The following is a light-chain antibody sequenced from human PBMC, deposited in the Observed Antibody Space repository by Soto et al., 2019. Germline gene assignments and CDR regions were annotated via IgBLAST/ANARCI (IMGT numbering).Light chain of an antibody. V-gene: IGKV3-20*01. Sequence: EIVLTQSPGTLSLSPGERATLSCRASQSVSSSYLAWYQQKPGQAPRLLIYGASSRATGIPDRFSGSGSGTDFTVTISMLEPEDFAVSYGQRYGLSPALGGGTEVGI. CDR1: QSVSSSY. J-gene: IGKJ4*01. CDR2: GAS. CDR3: QRYGLSPA.